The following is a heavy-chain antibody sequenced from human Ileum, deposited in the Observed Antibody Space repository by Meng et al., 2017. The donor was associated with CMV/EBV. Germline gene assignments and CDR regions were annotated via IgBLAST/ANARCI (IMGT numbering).Heavy chain of an antibody. D-gene: IGHD3-10*01. CDR3: ARAAARGVPVDY. J-gene: IGHJ4*02. V-gene: IGHV4-59*12. Sequence: WPRTAPCMGLDFFGVVPFTGCLDDNPALMCGVTMSVDTSRNQLSLNVKSVTAADTAVYYCARAAARGVPVDYWGQGILVTVSS. CDR2: VPFTGCL.